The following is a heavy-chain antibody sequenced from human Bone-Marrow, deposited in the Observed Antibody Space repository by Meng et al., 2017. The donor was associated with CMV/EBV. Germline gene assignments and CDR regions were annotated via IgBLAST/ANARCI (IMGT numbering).Heavy chain of an antibody. D-gene: IGHD5-18*01. V-gene: IGHV3-23*01. CDR1: GFTFSSYA. Sequence: GESLKISCAASGFTFSSYAMSWVRQAPGKGLEWVSAISGSGGSTYYADSVKGRFTISRDNSKNTLYLQMNSLRAEDMAVYYCANRRGYGHYFDYWGQGTLVTVSS. J-gene: IGHJ4*02. CDR2: ISGSGGST. CDR3: ANRRGYGHYFDY.